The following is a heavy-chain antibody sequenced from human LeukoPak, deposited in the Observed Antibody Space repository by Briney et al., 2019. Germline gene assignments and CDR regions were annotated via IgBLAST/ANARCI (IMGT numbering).Heavy chain of an antibody. CDR3: ARERTAGFDY. Sequence: GGSLRLSCAASGFTFSRYAMHWVRQAPRKGLEYVSAINTNGAITYYANSVKGRFTISRDNSKNTVYLQMGSLRPEDMAVYYCARERTAGFDYWGQGTLVTVSS. V-gene: IGHV3-64*01. J-gene: IGHJ4*02. D-gene: IGHD1/OR15-1a*01. CDR1: GFTFSRYA. CDR2: INTNGAIT.